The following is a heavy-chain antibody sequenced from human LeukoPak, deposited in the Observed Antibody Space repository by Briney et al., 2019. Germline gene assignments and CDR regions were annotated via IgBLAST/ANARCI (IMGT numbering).Heavy chain of an antibody. CDR2: ISGSGSST. J-gene: IGHJ6*02. V-gene: IGHV3-23*01. CDR1: GFTFSSYA. D-gene: IGHD3-10*01. CDR3: AKDGLSGSGSCSWDNIDV. Sequence: GGSLRHSSAASGFTFSSYAMHWVRQAPGKGLEWVSGISGSGSSTPNADSVNGRFIISRDNSKNTVYVQINSLRAEDTAVYYCAKDGLSGSGSCSWDNIDVWGQGTTVTVSS.